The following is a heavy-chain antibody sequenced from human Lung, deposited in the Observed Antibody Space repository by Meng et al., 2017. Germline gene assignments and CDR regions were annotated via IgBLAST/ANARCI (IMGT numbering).Heavy chain of an antibody. CDR1: GFTFSTYW. Sequence: WGSLRLSCAASGFTFSTYWMSWVRQAPGKGLEWVANIKKDGSEKHYVDSVKGRFTISRDNAKNSLYLQMDSLRAEDTAVYYCARDDFGADDAFDIWGQGTMVTVS. D-gene: IGHD4-17*01. V-gene: IGHV3-7*01. CDR3: ARDDFGADDAFDI. J-gene: IGHJ3*02. CDR2: IKKDGSEK.